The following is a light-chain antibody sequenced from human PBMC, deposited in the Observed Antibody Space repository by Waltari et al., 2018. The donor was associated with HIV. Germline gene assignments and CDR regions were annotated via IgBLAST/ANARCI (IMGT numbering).Light chain of an antibody. CDR3: CAYAGGWV. CDR2: DVT. CDR1: SGDLGTYTF. V-gene: IGLV2-11*01. J-gene: IGLJ3*02. Sequence: QSALTQPRSVSGSPGQSVTISCTRTSGDLGTYTFFSWYQHHPGTAPTLIIYDVTKRPSGVPDRFSGSKSANTASRTISGLRADDEADYYCCAYAGGWVFGGGTKVTVL.